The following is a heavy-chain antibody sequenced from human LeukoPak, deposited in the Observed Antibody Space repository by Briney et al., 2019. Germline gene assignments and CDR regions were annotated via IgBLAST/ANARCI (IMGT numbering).Heavy chain of an antibody. V-gene: IGHV4-59*01. J-gene: IGHJ4*02. CDR2: IYSSGST. D-gene: IGHD6-19*01. CDR1: GGSISSYY. CDR3: ARGAVADDY. Sequence: PSETLSLTCTVSGGSISSYYWSWIRQPPGKGLEWIGCIYSSGSTNYNPSLKSRVTISVDTSKNQFSLKLSSVTAADTAVYYCARGAVADDYWGQGTLVTVSS.